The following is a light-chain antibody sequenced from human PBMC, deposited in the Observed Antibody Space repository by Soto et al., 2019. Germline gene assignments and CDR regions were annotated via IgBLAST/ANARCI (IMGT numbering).Light chain of an antibody. CDR1: QSVSSSSY. CDR3: QQRYSWPRP. Sequence: EIVLTQSPGTLSLSPGERATLSCRASQSVSSSSYLAWYQQKPGQAPRLLIYGASSRATGIPARFSGSGSGTDFTLTISSLEPEDFAFYYCQQRYSWPRPFGGGTKVEIK. CDR2: GAS. V-gene: IGKV3D-20*02. J-gene: IGKJ4*01.